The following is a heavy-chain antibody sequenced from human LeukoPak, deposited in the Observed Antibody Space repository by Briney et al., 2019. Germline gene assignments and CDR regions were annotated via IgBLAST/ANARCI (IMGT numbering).Heavy chain of an antibody. Sequence: SETLSLTCTVSGGSISSYYWSWIRQPPGKGLEWIGYIYYSGSTNYNPSLKSRVTISVDTSKNQFSLKLSSVTAADTAVYYCARNYDILTVYPPGVFDIWAKGQWSPSLQ. CDR3: ARNYDILTVYPPGVFDI. CDR1: GGSISSYY. D-gene: IGHD3-9*01. J-gene: IGHJ3*02. V-gene: IGHV4-59*01. CDR2: IYYSGST.